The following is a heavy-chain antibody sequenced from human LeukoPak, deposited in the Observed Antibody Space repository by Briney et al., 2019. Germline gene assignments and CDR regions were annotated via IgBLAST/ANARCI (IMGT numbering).Heavy chain of an antibody. CDR1: GGSISSYY. J-gene: IGHJ4*02. D-gene: IGHD3-3*01. CDR2: IYYSGST. V-gene: IGHV4-59*01. CDR3: ARGTYYDFWSGYYNPNYFDY. Sequence: SETLSLTYTVSGGSISSYYWSWIRQPPGKGLEWIGYIYYSGSTNYNPSLKSRVTISVDTSKNQFSLKLSSVTAADTAVYYCARGTYYDFWSGYYNPNYFDYWGQGTLVTVSS.